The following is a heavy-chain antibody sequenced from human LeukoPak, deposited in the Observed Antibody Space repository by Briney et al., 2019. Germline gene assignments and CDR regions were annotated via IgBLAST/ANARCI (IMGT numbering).Heavy chain of an antibody. J-gene: IGHJ4*02. CDR2: IIPIFDTP. V-gene: IGHV1-69*13. CDR1: GGTFNNYG. Sequence: SVKVSCKTSGGTFNNYGINWVRQAPGQGLEWMGGIIPIFDTPNYAQNFQDRVTITADESTSTAYMELTSLRSEDTAVYYCARVGLTTGFDYWGQGTLVTVSS. CDR3: ARVGLTTGFDY. D-gene: IGHD2/OR15-2a*01.